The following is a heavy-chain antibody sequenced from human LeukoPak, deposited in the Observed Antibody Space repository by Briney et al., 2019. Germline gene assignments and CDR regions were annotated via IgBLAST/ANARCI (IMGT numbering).Heavy chain of an antibody. CDR3: NYHYYYYYYMDV. V-gene: IGHV4-38-2*02. D-gene: IGHD1-7*01. CDR1: GYSISSGYY. J-gene: IGHJ6*03. CDR2: IYHSGST. Sequence: SETLSLTCTVSGYSISSGYYWGWIRQPPGKGLEWIGSIYHSGSTYYNPSLKSRVTISVDTSKNQFSLKLSSVTAADTAVYYCNYHYYYYYYMDVWGKGTTVTVSS.